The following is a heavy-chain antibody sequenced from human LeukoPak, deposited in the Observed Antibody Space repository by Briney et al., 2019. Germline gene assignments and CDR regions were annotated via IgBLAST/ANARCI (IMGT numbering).Heavy chain of an antibody. J-gene: IGHJ5*02. Sequence: GGSLRLSCAASGFTFSSYAMSWVRQAPGKGLEWVSGISGSGGSTYYADSVKGRFTISRDNAKNTLYLQMNSLRAEDTAVYYCARAGSGSYGFDPWGQGTLVTVSS. CDR2: ISGSGGST. V-gene: IGHV3-23*01. CDR1: GFTFSSYA. CDR3: ARAGSGSYGFDP. D-gene: IGHD1-26*01.